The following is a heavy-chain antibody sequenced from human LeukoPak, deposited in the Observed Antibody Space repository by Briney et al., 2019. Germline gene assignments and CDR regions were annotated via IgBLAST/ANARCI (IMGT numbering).Heavy chain of an antibody. J-gene: IGHJ4*02. CDR1: GFTFSNLA. CDR2: ISDSGGTT. D-gene: IGHD6-19*01. Sequence: GGSLRLSCVAFGFTFSNLAMGWVRQAPGKGLEWVSVISDSGGTTYYADSVKGRFTISRDNSRNTLYLRMNSLRVEDTAVYYCAKDARRSSGWYFFDHWGQGTLVTVSS. V-gene: IGHV3-23*01. CDR3: AKDARRSSGWYFFDH.